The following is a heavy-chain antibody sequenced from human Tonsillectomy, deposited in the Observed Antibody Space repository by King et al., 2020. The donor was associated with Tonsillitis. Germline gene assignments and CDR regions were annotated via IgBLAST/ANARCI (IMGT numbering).Heavy chain of an antibody. D-gene: IGHD5-12*01. Sequence: QLVQSGAEVKKPGESLRISCKGSGYSFTSYWITWVRQMPGKGLECMGRIDPSDSYTNYSPSFQGHVTISADKSISTAYLQWSSLKASDTAMYYCAREAYSGYDYDYWGQGTLVTVSS. CDR3: AREAYSGYDYDY. CDR2: IDPSDSYT. J-gene: IGHJ4*02. CDR1: GYSFTSYW. V-gene: IGHV5-10-1*03.